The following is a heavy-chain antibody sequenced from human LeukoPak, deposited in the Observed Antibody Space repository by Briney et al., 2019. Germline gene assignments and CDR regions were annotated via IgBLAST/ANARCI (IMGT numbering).Heavy chain of an antibody. CDR3: ARSNNGGWGYCDY. Sequence: PGGSLRLSCAASGFSFSNYGMHWVRQAPGKGLEWVAVIWYDGSNKYYADFVKGRFTISRDNSKNTLYVQMSSLRAEDTAVYYCARSNNGGWGYCDYWGQGSLVTVSS. CDR2: IWYDGSNK. V-gene: IGHV3-33*01. J-gene: IGHJ4*02. CDR1: GFSFSNYG. D-gene: IGHD3-16*01.